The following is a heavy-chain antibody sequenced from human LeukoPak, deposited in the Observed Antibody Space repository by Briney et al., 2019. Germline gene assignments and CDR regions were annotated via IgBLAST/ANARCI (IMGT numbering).Heavy chain of an antibody. CDR3: ARARGGSPTPNDY. Sequence: GGSLRLSCAASGFTFSSYWMHWVRQAPGKGLVWVSRINSGGSSTSYADSVKGRFTISRDNAKNTLYLQMNSLRAEDTAVYYCARARGGSPTPNDYWGQGTLVTVSS. CDR2: INSGGSST. CDR1: GFTFSSYW. V-gene: IGHV3-74*01. J-gene: IGHJ4*02. D-gene: IGHD1-26*01.